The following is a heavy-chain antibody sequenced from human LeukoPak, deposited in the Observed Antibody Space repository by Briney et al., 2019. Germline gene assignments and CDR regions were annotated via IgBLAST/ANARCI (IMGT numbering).Heavy chain of an antibody. Sequence: GESLKISCQGSGYSFTSYWIAWVRQMPGQGLEWIGVIYPADSDIRYSRSFQGQVTISADKSISTAYLQWSSLKASDTAMYYCARLNYGGNSHIDYWGQGTLVTVSS. V-gene: IGHV5-51*01. CDR3: ARLNYGGNSHIDY. D-gene: IGHD4-23*01. CDR1: GYSFTSYW. CDR2: IYPADSDI. J-gene: IGHJ4*02.